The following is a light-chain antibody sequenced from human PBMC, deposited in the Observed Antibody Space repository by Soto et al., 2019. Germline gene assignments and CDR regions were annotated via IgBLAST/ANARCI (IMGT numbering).Light chain of an antibody. CDR3: ETWYSNTHKV. J-gene: IGLJ3*02. CDR2: LDRSGSY. V-gene: IGLV4-60*02. Sequence: QSVLTQSSSASASLGSSVKLTCILSSGHSTYIIAWHQQQPGKAPRFLMTLDRSGSYDRGSGVPDRFSGSSSGADRYLTISNLQFEDEGDYYCETWYSNTHKVFGGGTKVTVL. CDR1: SGHSTYI.